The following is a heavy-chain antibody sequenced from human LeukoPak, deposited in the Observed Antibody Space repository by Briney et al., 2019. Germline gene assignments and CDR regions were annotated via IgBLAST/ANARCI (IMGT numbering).Heavy chain of an antibody. CDR2: INHSGST. CDR1: GGSFSGYY. J-gene: IGHJ5*02. CDR3: ARGPLLQTYYYGSGSYGFSYNWFDP. D-gene: IGHD3-10*01. Sequence: SETLSLTCAVYGGSFSGYYWSWIRQPPGKWLEWIGEINHSGSTNYNPSLKSRVTISVDTSKNQFSLKLSSVTAADTAVYYCARGPLLQTYYYGSGSYGFSYNWFDPWGQGTLVTVSS. V-gene: IGHV4-34*01.